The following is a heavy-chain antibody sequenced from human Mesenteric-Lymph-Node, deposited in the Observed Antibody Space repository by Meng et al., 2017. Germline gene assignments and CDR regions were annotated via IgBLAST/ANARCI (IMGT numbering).Heavy chain of an antibody. CDR1: GGSIISYY. D-gene: IGHD5-18*01. V-gene: IGHV4-59*08. CDR2: IYYSGGT. J-gene: IGHJ2*01. Sequence: GQLNESGLGLVNPSETLSLTFTVFGGSIISYYWGWIRQPPGTGLELIGHIYYSGGTSYNPYLKIRVTISVDTSNNQFSLKLSSVTAADTAVYYCARVGWRQWSFDLWGRGTLVTVSS. CDR3: ARVGWRQWSFDL.